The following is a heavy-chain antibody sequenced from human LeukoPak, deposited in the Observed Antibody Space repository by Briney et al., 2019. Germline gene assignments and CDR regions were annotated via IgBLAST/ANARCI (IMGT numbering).Heavy chain of an antibody. CDR3: ARAAMVRGIYWFDP. J-gene: IGHJ5*02. D-gene: IGHD3-10*01. CDR2: ISAYNGNT. Sequence: ASVKVSCKASGYTFTSYGISWVRQAPGQGLEWMGWISAYNGNTNYAQKLRGRVTMTTDTSTSTAYMELRSLRSDDTAVYYCARAAMVRGIYWFDPWGQGTLVTVSS. V-gene: IGHV1-18*01. CDR1: GYTFTSYG.